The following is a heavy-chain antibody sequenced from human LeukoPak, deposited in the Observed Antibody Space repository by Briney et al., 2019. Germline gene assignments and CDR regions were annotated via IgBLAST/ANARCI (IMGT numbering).Heavy chain of an antibody. V-gene: IGHV3-30-3*01. D-gene: IGHD1-26*01. CDR3: ARDEGLYSGSYFIDY. CDR1: GFTFSSYA. Sequence: QSGGSLRLSCAASGFTFSSYAMHWVRQAPGKGLEWVAVISYDGSNKYYADSVKGRFTISRDNYKNTLYLQMNSLRAEDTAVYYCARDEGLYSGSYFIDYWGQGTLVTVSS. J-gene: IGHJ4*02. CDR2: ISYDGSNK.